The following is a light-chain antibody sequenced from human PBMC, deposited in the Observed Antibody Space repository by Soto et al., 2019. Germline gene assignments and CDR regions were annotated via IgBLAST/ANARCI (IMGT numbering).Light chain of an antibody. Sequence: QSVLTQPPSVSAAPGQKVTISCSGSSSNIGNNYVSWYQQLPGTAPKLLIYENNKRPSGIPDRFSGSKSGTSATLGITGLQTGDEADYYCGTWDSSLSAVVVGGGTELTVL. V-gene: IGLV1-51*02. J-gene: IGLJ2*01. CDR1: SSNIGNNY. CDR2: ENN. CDR3: GTWDSSLSAVV.